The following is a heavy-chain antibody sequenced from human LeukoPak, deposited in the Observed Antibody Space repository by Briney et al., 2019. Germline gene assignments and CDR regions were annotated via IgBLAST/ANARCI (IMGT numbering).Heavy chain of an antibody. CDR3: ARHLLTPGGSYYFDF. Sequence: GESLKISCWDSGSSFTSYWIGWVRQMPGKGLEWMGIIHPGDSDIRYSPSFQGQVTISADKSISTAYLQWSSLRASDTAIYYCARHLLTPGGSYYFDFWGQGTLVTVSS. CDR1: GSSFTSYW. J-gene: IGHJ4*02. V-gene: IGHV5-51*01. CDR2: IHPGDSDI. D-gene: IGHD1-26*01.